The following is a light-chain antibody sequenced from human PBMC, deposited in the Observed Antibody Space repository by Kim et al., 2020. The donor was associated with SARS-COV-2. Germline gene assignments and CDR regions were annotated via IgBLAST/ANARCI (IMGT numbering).Light chain of an antibody. CDR2: GNS. CDR3: QSYDSSLSAVV. CDR1: SSNIGAGYD. Sequence: QRVTISGTGSSSNIGAGYDVNWYQQLPGTAPKLLIYGNSNRPSGVPDRFSGSKSGTSASLAITGLHAEDEADYYCQSYDSSLSAVVFGGGTQLTVL. V-gene: IGLV1-40*01. J-gene: IGLJ2*01.